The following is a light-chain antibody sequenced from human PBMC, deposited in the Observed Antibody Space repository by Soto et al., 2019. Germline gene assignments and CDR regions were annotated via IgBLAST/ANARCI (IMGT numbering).Light chain of an antibody. CDR1: QAIFTF. CDR2: ATS. CDR3: QQGYSPPLT. V-gene: IGKV1-39*01. J-gene: IGKJ5*01. Sequence: DIQVTQSPSSLSASVGDRVTITCRSSQAIFTFLNWYQQKEGKAPRFLIYATSNLQSGVPSRFSGTGSETEFTRTIRSLQPEDFATYCCQQGYSPPLTFGQGTRLDIK.